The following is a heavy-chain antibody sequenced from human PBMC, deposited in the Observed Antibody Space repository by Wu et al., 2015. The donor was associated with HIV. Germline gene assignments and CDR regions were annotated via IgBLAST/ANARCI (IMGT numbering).Heavy chain of an antibody. CDR1: GYTFTGYY. D-gene: IGHD3-10*01. CDR3: ARDFPDGSGTIYYFDY. Sequence: QVQLVQSGAEVKKPGASVKVSCKASGYTFTGYYMHWVRQAPGQGLEWMGWINPNSGGTNYAQKFQGRVTMTRDTSISTAYMELSRLRSDDTAVYYCARDFPDGSGTIYYFDYWGQGTLVTVSS. V-gene: IGHV1-2*02. J-gene: IGHJ4*02. CDR2: INPNSGGT.